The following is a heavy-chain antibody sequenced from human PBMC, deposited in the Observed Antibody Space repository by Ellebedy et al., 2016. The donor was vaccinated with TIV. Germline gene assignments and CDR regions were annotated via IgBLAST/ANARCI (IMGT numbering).Heavy chain of an antibody. CDR2: IYYDRSA. J-gene: IGHJ4*02. CDR1: GDNIFTSGDFRY. D-gene: IGHD3/OR15-3a*01. V-gene: IGHV4-39*01. Sequence: SETLSLTCTVSGDNIFTSGDFRYWAWIRQPPGKGLEWIGSIYYDRSAVYNMSLQGRVSISADTSKSQISLELTSVTAADTAVYYCSRRDLRTPPHWGQGTLVTVSS. CDR3: SRRDLRTPPH.